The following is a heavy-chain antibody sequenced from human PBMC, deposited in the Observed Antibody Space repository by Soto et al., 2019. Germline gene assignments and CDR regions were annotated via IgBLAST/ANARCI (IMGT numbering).Heavy chain of an antibody. V-gene: IGHV4-59*01. J-gene: IGHJ3*01. CDR1: GGSISSGY. CDR3: AFSSGWFDAFDV. CDR2: IYYSGSI. Sequence: SETLSLTCTVSGGSISSGYWSWIRQPPGKGLEWIGYIYYSGSINYNPSLNSRVTITVDTSKNQFSLSLSSVTAADTAVYYCAFSSGWFDAFDVWGQGTMVT. D-gene: IGHD6-19*01.